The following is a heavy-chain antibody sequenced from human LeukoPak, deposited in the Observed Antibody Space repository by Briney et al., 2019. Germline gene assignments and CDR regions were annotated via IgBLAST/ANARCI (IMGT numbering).Heavy chain of an antibody. CDR2: IYPSSGGT. D-gene: IGHD7-27*01. J-gene: IGHJ2*01. V-gene: IGHV1-2*02. Sequence: ASVKVSCKASGHSFIINYMHWVRQAPGQGLEWMGWIYPSSGGTKYAQKFQGRVTMTMDTSISTAYMELSRVTSDDTAVYYCARQSDLGQFDLWGRGTLVTVSS. CDR3: ARQSDLGQFDL. CDR1: GHSFIINY.